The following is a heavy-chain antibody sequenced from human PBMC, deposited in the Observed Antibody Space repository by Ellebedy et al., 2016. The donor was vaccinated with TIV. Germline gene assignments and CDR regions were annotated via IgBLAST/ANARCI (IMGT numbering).Heavy chain of an antibody. CDR2: IYSGGNT. J-gene: IGHJ1*01. Sequence: PGGSLRLSCAASGFTVSNNYMRWVRQAPGKGLEWVSLIYSGGNTYYADSVKGRFTISRDNSKNTLYLQMNSLRAEDTAVYFCARGLYSYGFAEYLQHWGQGTLVTVSS. CDR1: GFTVSNNY. CDR3: ARGLYSYGFAEYLQH. V-gene: IGHV3-53*01. D-gene: IGHD5-18*01.